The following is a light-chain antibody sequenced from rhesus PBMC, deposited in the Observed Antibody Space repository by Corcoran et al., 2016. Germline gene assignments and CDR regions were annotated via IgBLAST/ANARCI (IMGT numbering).Light chain of an antibody. CDR1: ENVNNY. Sequence: DIQMTQSPSSLSASVGDRVTITCRASENVNNYLNWYQQKPGKAHKPLIYKASTLQSGVPSRFSGSGSGTDYTFTISSLQPEDVATYYCQHGYGTPYSFGQGTKVEIK. CDR3: QHGYGTPYS. CDR2: KAS. V-gene: IGKV1-74*01. J-gene: IGKJ2*01.